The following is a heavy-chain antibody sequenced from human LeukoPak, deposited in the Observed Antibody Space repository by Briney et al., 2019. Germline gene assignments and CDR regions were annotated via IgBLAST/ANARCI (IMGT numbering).Heavy chain of an antibody. CDR1: GGTFSSHA. D-gene: IGHD1-20*01. Sequence: SVKVSCKASGGTFSSHAISWVRQAPGQGLEWMGGIIPIFGTANYAQKFQGRVTITADESSSTAYMELSSLRSEDTAVYYCARLGSSITGNNDYWGQGTLVTVSS. CDR3: ARLGSSITGNNDY. V-gene: IGHV1-69*01. J-gene: IGHJ4*02. CDR2: IIPIFGTA.